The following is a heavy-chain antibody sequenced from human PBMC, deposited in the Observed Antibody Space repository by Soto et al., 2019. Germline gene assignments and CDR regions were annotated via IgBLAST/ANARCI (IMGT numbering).Heavy chain of an antibody. V-gene: IGHV1-69*13. CDR3: ARGAMANFDY. Sequence: SVKVSCKASGGTFGSHGIAWVRQAPGQGLEWMGGFIAMLGTPTYAKKVQGRSTITADESLTSSYLELRSLRSEDTAVYFCARGAMANFDYWGQGTVGTVSS. D-gene: IGHD5-18*01. CDR2: FIAMLGTP. J-gene: IGHJ4*02. CDR1: GGTFGSHG.